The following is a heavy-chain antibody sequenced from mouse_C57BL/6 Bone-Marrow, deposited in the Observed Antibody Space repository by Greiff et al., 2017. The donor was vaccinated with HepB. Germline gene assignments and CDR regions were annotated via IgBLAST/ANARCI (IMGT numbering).Heavy chain of an antibody. D-gene: IGHD2-5*01. J-gene: IGHJ1*03. CDR2: ISSGGDYI. CDR3: TREGNYSNLYWYFDV. CDR1: GFTFSSYA. Sequence: DVQLVESGEGLVKPGGSLKLSCAASGFTFSSYAMSWVRQTPEKRLEWVAYISSGGDYIYYADTVKGRFTISRDNARNTLYLQMSSLKSEDTAMYYCTREGNYSNLYWYFDVWGTGTTVTVSS. V-gene: IGHV5-9-1*02.